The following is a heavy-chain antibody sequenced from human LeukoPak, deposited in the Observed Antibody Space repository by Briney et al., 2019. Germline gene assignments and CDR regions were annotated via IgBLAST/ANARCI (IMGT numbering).Heavy chain of an antibody. Sequence: ALRLSCAASGFTFSSYSMNWVRQAPGKGLEWVSSISSSSSYIYYAASVKGRFTISRDNAKNSLYLQMNSLRAEDTAVYYCARASMVRGVIINRLDYWGQGTLVTVSS. D-gene: IGHD3-10*01. CDR3: ARASMVRGVIINRLDY. CDR2: ISSSSSYI. V-gene: IGHV3-21*01. J-gene: IGHJ4*02. CDR1: GFTFSSYS.